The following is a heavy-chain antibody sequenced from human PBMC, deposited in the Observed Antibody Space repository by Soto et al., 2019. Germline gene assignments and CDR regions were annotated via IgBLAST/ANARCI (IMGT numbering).Heavy chain of an antibody. CDR1: GGSLSGATYS. CDR2: IFPSGTT. Sequence: SETLSLTCGVCGGSLSGATYSWNWIRQPPGKGLEWIGYIFPSGTTYYNPSLKSRVTISIDVSKNQFSLSLRSFTAADTAVYYCARSREFDYWSQGTLVTVSS. CDR3: ARSREFDY. V-gene: IGHV4-30-2*01. J-gene: IGHJ4*02.